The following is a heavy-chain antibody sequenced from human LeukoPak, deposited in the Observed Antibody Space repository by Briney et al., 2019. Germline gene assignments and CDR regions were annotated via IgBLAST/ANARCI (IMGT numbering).Heavy chain of an antibody. CDR1: GPSISSYY. CDR2: IYTSGST. Sequence: SETLSLTCTVAGPSISSYYRSCIRQPARKGLEWIGRIYTSGSTNYNSSLKGRVTISVDKSKNQFSLKLSSVTAADTAVYYCARGRVSSDYGSVWFDPWGQGTLVTVSS. D-gene: IGHD3-10*01. J-gene: IGHJ5*02. CDR3: ARGRVSSDYGSVWFDP. V-gene: IGHV4-4*07.